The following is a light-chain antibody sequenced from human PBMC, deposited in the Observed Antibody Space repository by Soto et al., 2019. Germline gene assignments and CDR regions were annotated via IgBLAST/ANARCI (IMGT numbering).Light chain of an antibody. CDR1: QGIGSY. J-gene: IGKJ4*01. CDR2: GAS. V-gene: IGKV1-9*01. Sequence: DLPLTQSPSFLSASVGDRVTITCRASQGIGSYLGWYQQTPGKAPKLLIYGASTLHSGVPSRFSGSGSGTESTLTVSSLQPEDVATYYCQQLNTYPAFGGGTKVEI. CDR3: QQLNTYPA.